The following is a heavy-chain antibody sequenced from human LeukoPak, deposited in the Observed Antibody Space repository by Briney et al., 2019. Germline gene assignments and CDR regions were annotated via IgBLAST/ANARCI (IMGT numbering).Heavy chain of an antibody. Sequence: GGSLRLSCAASGFTFSSYAMSWVRQAPGKGLEWVSAISGSGGSTYYADSVKGRFTISRDNSKNTLYLQMNSLRAEDTAVYYCARDHPELLGYYYYYMDVWGKGTTVTISS. V-gene: IGHV3-23*01. CDR3: ARDHPELLGYYYYYMDV. CDR2: ISGSGGST. CDR1: GFTFSSYA. J-gene: IGHJ6*03. D-gene: IGHD1-26*01.